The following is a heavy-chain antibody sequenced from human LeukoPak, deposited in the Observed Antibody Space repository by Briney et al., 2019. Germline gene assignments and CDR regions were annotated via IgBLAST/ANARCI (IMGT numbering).Heavy chain of an antibody. CDR3: AKSGAQDGDYYYYGMDV. Sequence: GGSLRLSCAASGFTFSSYAMHWVRQAPGKGLEWVAVISYDGSNKYYADSVKGRFTISRDNSKNTLYLQMNSLRAEDTAVYYCAKSGAQDGDYYYYGMDVWGQGTTVTVSS. D-gene: IGHD2-15*01. V-gene: IGHV3-30*04. J-gene: IGHJ6*02. CDR1: GFTFSSYA. CDR2: ISYDGSNK.